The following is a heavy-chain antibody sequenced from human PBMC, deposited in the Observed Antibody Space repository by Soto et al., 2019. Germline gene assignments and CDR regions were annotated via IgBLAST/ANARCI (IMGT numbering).Heavy chain of an antibody. Sequence: VQLVQSRAEVKNPGASVKVSCKASGYSFTRYGIAWARQAPGQGLEWMGWINTYNGNTNYAQNLQGRVTLTTDTSTSTAYMELTSLRSNDTAIYYCAMVDVYVTPSPQDVWGQGTTLIVSS. CDR2: INTYNGNT. CDR1: GYSFTRYG. V-gene: IGHV1-18*01. CDR3: AMVDVYVTPSPQDV. J-gene: IGHJ6*02. D-gene: IGHD3-16*01.